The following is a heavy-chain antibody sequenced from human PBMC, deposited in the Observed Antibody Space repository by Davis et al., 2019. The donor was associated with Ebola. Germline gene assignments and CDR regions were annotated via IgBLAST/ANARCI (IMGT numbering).Heavy chain of an antibody. D-gene: IGHD1-26*01. CDR1: GGSFSGYY. Sequence: SETLSLTCAVYGGSFSGYYWGWIRQPAGNGLEWIGRIYTSGNTIYNPSLKSRVTMSLDTSKNQLSLRLTSVTAADTAVYYCVREAGVGATYYYYMDVWGKGTTVTVSS. CDR3: VREAGVGATYYYYMDV. J-gene: IGHJ6*03. CDR2: IYTSGNT. V-gene: IGHV4-4*07.